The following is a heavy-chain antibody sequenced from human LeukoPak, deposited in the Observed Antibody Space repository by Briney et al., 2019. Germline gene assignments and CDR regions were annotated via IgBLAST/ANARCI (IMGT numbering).Heavy chain of an antibody. V-gene: IGHV4-34*01. CDR1: GGSISSYY. J-gene: IGHJ4*02. Sequence: NPSETLSLTCTVSGGSISSYYWSWIRQPAGKGLEWIGEINHSGSTNYNPSLKSRVTISVDTSKNQFSLKLSSVTAADTAVYYCARGTNMIETSQYWGYFDYWGQGTLVTVSS. CDR2: INHSGST. CDR3: ARGTNMIETSQYWGYFDY. D-gene: IGHD3-22*01.